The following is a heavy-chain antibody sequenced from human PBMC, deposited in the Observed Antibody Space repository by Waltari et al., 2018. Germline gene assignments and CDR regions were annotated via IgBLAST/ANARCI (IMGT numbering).Heavy chain of an antibody. J-gene: IGHJ4*02. Sequence: EVQLLESGGGRVQAGGSLRLSCAASGFTFSNYAMSWVRQAPGKGLKWVAAIVGDGKGAFYPGSVRGRFTISRDNSKNTVYLELNSLRSDDTAMYYCTREGSGAGPTQFDYWGQGSLVTVSS. CDR3: TREGSGAGPTQFDY. D-gene: IGHD6-19*01. CDR1: GFTFSNYA. CDR2: IVGDGKGA. V-gene: IGHV3-23*01.